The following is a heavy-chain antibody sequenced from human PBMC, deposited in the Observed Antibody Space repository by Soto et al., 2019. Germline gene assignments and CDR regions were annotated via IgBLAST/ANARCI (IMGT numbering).Heavy chain of an antibody. CDR1: GFTFSSYW. CDR2: INPDGSAT. D-gene: IGHD5-18*01. Sequence: GGSLRLSCAASGFTFSSYWMHWVRQAPGKGLVWVSRINPDGSATNYADSVKGRFTISRDNAKNTLYLQMNSLRAEDTAVFYCGRGGSDSPMAPGYWGQGTLVTVS. J-gene: IGHJ4*02. V-gene: IGHV3-74*01. CDR3: GRGGSDSPMAPGY.